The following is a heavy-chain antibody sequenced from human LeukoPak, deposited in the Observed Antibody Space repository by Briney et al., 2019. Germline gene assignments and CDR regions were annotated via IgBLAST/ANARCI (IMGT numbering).Heavy chain of an antibody. CDR3: ARDLAYYDFWSGRNALDI. Sequence: PGGSLRLSCAASGFTFSSYWMSWVRQAPGKGLEWVANIKEDGNEIYYMDSVKGRFTISRDKAKNSLFLQMSSLRAEDTAVYYCARDLAYYDFWSGRNALDIWGQGTMVTVSS. D-gene: IGHD3-3*01. CDR2: IKEDGNEI. CDR1: GFTFSSYW. V-gene: IGHV3-7*01. J-gene: IGHJ3*02.